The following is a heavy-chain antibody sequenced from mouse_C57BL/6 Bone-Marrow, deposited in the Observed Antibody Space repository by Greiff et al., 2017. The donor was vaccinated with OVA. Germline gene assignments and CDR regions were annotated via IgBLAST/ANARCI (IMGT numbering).Heavy chain of an antibody. V-gene: IGHV1-69*01. CDR3: ARAGDDGCFYYFEY. D-gene: IGHD2-3*01. Sequence: QVQLQQPGAELVMPGASVKLSCKASGYTFTSYWMHWVKQRPGPGLEWIGELDPSDGYTNYNKKFKGKSTLTVDKSSSTAYMQLSSRTSEDSAVYYCARAGDDGCFYYFEYWGQGTTLTGSS. CDR1: GYTFTSYW. CDR2: LDPSDGYT. J-gene: IGHJ2*01.